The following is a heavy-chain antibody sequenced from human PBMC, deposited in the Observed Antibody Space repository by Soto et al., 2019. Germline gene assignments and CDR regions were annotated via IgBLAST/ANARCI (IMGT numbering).Heavy chain of an antibody. CDR3: ARGDCSAAGCYIHYYYGMEV. D-gene: IGHD2-2*02. Sequence: PGGSLRLSCAAAGFTFRNYAMSWVRQAPGKGLEWVSAIDRSGGTSYYADSVKGRFTISRDNAKNTLYLQMNSLRADDTAVYYCARGDCSAAGCYIHYYYGMEVWGQGTTVTSP. CDR2: IDRSGGTS. CDR1: GFTFRNYA. J-gene: IGHJ6*02. V-gene: IGHV3-23*01.